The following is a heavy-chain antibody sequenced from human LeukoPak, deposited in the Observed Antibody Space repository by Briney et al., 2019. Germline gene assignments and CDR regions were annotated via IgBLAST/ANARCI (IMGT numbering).Heavy chain of an antibody. Sequence: WASVKVSCKASGYTFTSYGISWVRQAPGQGLEWMGWISAYNGNTNYAQKLQGRVTMTADTSTSTAYMELRSLRSDDTAVYYCARVPGLGPYYYGMDVWGQGTTVTVSS. CDR2: ISAYNGNT. CDR3: ARVPGLGPYYYGMDV. CDR1: GYTFTSYG. J-gene: IGHJ6*02. V-gene: IGHV1-18*01. D-gene: IGHD3-16*01.